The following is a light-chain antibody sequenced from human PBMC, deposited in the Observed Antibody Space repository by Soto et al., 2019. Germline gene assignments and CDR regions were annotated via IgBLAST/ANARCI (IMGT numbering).Light chain of an antibody. CDR3: EQRSNWPQIA. V-gene: IGKV3-11*01. CDR1: QSVSKY. CDR2: DAS. Sequence: EIVLTQSPATLSLSPGARATLSCRASQSVSKYFAWYQQKPGQAPRLLIHDASNRSTGIPARFSGSGSGTDFTLTISSLEPEACGVYYCEQRSNWPQIAFGGGTKVEIK. J-gene: IGKJ4*01.